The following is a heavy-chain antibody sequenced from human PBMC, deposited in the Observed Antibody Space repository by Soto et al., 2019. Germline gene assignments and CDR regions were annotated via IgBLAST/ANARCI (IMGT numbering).Heavy chain of an antibody. CDR1: GGSISSSSYY. CDR3: ARPRRSGSYHEIDY. V-gene: IGHV4-39*01. Sequence: PSETLSLTCTVSGGSISSSSYYWGWIRQPPGKGLEWIGSIYYGGSTYYNPSLKSRVTISVDTSKNQFSLKLSSVTAADTAVYYCARPRRSGSYHEIDYWGQGTLVTVSS. J-gene: IGHJ4*02. D-gene: IGHD1-26*01. CDR2: IYYGGST.